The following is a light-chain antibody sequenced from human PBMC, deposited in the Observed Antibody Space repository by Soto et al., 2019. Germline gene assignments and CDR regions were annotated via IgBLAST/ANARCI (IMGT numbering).Light chain of an antibody. CDR3: QQYNNRPLT. J-gene: IGKJ4*01. Sequence: EIVMTQSPATLSVSPGERATLSCRASQSVSNNLAWYQQKPGQAPRLLIYGAFTRATGVPARFSGSGSGTDFTLTISSLQSEDFAVYYCQQYNNRPLTFGGGTKMEIK. CDR2: GAF. V-gene: IGKV3-15*01. CDR1: QSVSNN.